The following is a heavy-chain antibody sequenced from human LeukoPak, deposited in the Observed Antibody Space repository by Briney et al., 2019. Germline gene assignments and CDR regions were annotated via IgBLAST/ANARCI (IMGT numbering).Heavy chain of an antibody. D-gene: IGHD6-6*01. V-gene: IGHV3-73*01. Sequence: PGGSLRLSCAASGFTFSGSAMHWVRQASGKGLEWVGRIRSKANSYATAYAASVKGRFTSSRDDSKNTADLQMNSLKTADTAVYYCTRPGYSSSSGGVDYWGQGTLVTVSS. CDR2: IRSKANSYAT. J-gene: IGHJ4*02. CDR1: GFTFSGSA. CDR3: TRPGYSSSSGGVDY.